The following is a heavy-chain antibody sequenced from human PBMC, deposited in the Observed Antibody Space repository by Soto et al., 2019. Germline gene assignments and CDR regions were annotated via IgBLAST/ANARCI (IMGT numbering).Heavy chain of an antibody. CDR3: ARDSRTYHFDY. V-gene: IGHV3-23*01. CDR1: GFTFDDYA. CDR2: ISPTSISE. J-gene: IGHJ4*02. Sequence: PGGSLRLSCTVSGFTFDDYAMSWVCQAPGKGLEWVSSISPTSISEYYADSMKGRFTISRDNSENTLYLQIHSLTAADTAVYYCARDSRTYHFDYWGQGTLVTVSS.